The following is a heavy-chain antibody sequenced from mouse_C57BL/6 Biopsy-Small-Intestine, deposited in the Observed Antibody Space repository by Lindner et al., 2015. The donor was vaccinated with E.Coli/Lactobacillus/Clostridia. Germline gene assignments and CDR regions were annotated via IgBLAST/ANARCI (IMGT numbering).Heavy chain of an antibody. CDR2: INPYNGGT. V-gene: IGHV1-19*01. CDR3: ARYNYYGSSYGYFDV. D-gene: IGHD1-1*01. Sequence: VQLQESGPVLVKPGASVKMSCKASGYTFTDYYMNWVKQSHGKSLEWIGVINPYNGGTSYNQKFKGKATLTVGKSSSTAYMELNSLTSEDSAVYYCARYNYYGSSYGYFDVWGTGTTVTVSS. J-gene: IGHJ1*03. CDR1: GYTFTDYY.